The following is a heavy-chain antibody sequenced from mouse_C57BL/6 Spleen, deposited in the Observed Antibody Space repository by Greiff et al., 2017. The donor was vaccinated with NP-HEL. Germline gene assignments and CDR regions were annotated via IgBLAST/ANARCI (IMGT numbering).Heavy chain of an antibody. CDR2: IDPSDSET. CDR3: ARYEGGFDY. Sequence: QVQLQQPGAELVRPGSSVKLSCKASGYTFTSYWMHWVKQRPLQGLEWIGNIDPSDSETHYNQKFKDKATLTVDKSSSTAYVQLSSLTSEDSAVYSCARYEGGFDYWGQGTTLTVSS. V-gene: IGHV1-52*01. J-gene: IGHJ2*01. D-gene: IGHD2-3*01. CDR1: GYTFTSYW.